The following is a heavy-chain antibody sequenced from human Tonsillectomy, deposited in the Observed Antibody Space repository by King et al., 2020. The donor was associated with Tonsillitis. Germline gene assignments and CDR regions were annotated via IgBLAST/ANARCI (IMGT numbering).Heavy chain of an antibody. CDR2: IGNDGSFT. CDR3: AKEIKQVAGDWYFDL. CDR1: GFTFSRYG. D-gene: IGHD6-19*01. V-gene: IGHV3-30*18. J-gene: IGHJ2*01. Sequence: HVQLVESGGGVVQPGRSLRLSCAASGFTFSRYGMHWVRQSPGEGLEWVAVIGNDGSFTVYADSVKGRFTLSRDNSENTLYMQMNSLRLEDTAVYYCAKEIKQVAGDWYFDLWGRGTLVIVSS.